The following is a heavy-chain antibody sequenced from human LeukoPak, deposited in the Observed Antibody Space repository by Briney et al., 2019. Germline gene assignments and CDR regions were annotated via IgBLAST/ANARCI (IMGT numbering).Heavy chain of an antibody. V-gene: IGHV1-46*01. J-gene: IGHJ6*03. Sequence: ASVKVSCKASGYTFTGYYMHWVRQAPGQGLEWMGIINPSGGSTSYAQKFQGRVTMTRDTSTSTVYMELSSLRSEDTAVYYCARGSLGPEPRITMVRGRYYMDVWGKGTTVTISS. CDR2: INPSGGST. D-gene: IGHD3-10*01. CDR3: ARGSLGPEPRITMVRGRYYMDV. CDR1: GYTFTGYY.